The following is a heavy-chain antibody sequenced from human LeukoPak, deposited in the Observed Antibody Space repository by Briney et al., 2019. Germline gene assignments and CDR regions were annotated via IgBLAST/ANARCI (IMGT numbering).Heavy chain of an antibody. Sequence: ASVKVSCKASGGTFSSYAISWVRQAPGQGLERMGGIIPIFGTANYAQKFQGRVTITADESTSTAYMELSSLRSEDTAVYYCARVSRPRGQYYYYGMDVWGQGTTVTVSS. CDR2: IIPIFGTA. J-gene: IGHJ6*02. V-gene: IGHV1-69*13. CDR1: GGTFSSYA. CDR3: ARVSRPRGQYYYYGMDV.